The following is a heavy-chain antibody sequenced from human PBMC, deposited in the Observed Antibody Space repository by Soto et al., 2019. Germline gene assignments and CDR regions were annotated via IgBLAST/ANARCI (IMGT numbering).Heavy chain of an antibody. CDR3: AKAPRGEMATD. Sequence: QVQLVQSGGEVKKPGASVTVSCKASGYTFINYHLTWVRQAPGQGLDWMAWINTYNGMTDYAQKFQGRVTMTRDTATSTAYMELRNLGSDDTAVYFCAKAPRGEMATDWGQGTLVTVSS. D-gene: IGHD5-12*01. CDR2: INTYNGMT. V-gene: IGHV1-18*01. CDR1: GYTFINYH. J-gene: IGHJ4*02.